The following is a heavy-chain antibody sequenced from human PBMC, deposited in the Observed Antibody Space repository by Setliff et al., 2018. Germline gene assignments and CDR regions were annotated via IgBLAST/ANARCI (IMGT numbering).Heavy chain of an antibody. CDR1: GGSMGSYY. CDR2: VYTTGST. CDR3: ARVRITPYCMDV. Sequence: ETLSLTCTVSGGSMGSYYWTWIRQSAGKGLEWIGRVYTTGSTAFNPSLNSRVTMSLDKSKNQFSLKLYSVTAADTAVYFCARVRITPYCMDVGGKGTTVTVSS. D-gene: IGHD3-10*01. V-gene: IGHV4-4*07. J-gene: IGHJ6*03.